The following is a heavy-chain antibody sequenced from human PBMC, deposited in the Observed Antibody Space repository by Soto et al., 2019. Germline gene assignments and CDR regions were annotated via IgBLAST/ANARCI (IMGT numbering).Heavy chain of an antibody. J-gene: IGHJ4*02. CDR2: IYYSGST. CDR3: ARPLDSGWLPFAY. Sequence: QLQLQESGPGLVKPSETLSLTCTVSGGSISRSSYYWGWIRQPPGKGLEWIGSIYYSGSTYYNPSLKSRVTFAVDTPNNPFSLKLSSVTAAGTAVYYCARPLDSGWLPFAYGGQGTLVTVSS. D-gene: IGHD6-19*01. V-gene: IGHV4-39*01. CDR1: GGSISRSSYY.